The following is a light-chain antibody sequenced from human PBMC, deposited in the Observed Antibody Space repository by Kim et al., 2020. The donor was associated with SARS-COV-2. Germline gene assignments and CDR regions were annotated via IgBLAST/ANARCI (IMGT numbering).Light chain of an antibody. CDR2: GAT. V-gene: IGKV1-27*01. CDR3: QKYDTDPWT. Sequence: DIQMTQSPSSLSASVGDGVTITCRASQGISNFLAWYQQKPGEPPKLLIYGATTLQLGVSTRFSGSGSGKDFTLTISDLRPEDVATYFCQKYDTDPWTFGHGTKVDIK. J-gene: IGKJ1*01. CDR1: QGISNF.